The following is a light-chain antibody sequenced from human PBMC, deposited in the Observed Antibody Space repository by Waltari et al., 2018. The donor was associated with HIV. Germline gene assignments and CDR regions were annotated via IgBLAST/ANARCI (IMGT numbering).Light chain of an antibody. J-gene: IGLJ3*02. Sequence: QSVLTQPPSVSGTPGQTVTIPCSGSTPNLETEALYWYPQLPGTAPKLLIYRNYKRPSGVSDRFSCSKSGASASLVISGLRSEDEAHYYCVSYDSRLDERLFGGGTKLTVL. V-gene: IGLV1-47*01. CDR3: VSYDSRLDERL. CDR1: TPNLETEA. CDR2: RNY.